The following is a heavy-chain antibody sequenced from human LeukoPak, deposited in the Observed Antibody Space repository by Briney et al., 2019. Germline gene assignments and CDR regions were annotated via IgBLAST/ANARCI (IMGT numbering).Heavy chain of an antibody. V-gene: IGHV3-7*03. CDR2: IKQDRSEK. J-gene: IGHJ4*02. CDR3: TKRRNYNDNNGYSMMDY. D-gene: IGHD3-22*01. Sequence: GGSLRLSCAASGFTFSNYWMSWVRQAPGKGVEWVANIKQDRSEKYYVDSVKGRFTISRDNAKNSRYLQMNSLRAEDTAVYYCTKRRNYNDNNGYSMMDYWGQGTLVIVSS. CDR1: GFTFSNYW.